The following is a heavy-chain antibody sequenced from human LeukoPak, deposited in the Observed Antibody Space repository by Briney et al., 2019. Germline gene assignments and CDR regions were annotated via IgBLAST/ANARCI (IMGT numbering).Heavy chain of an antibody. CDR1: GFTFSSYA. V-gene: IGHV3-23*01. D-gene: IGHD3-16*01. Sequence: PGGSLRLSCAASGFTFSSYAMSWVRRAPGKVLEWVSAISGSGGSTYYADSVKGRFTISRDNSKNTLYLQMNSLRAEDTAVYYCAKVGGWAPNWFDPWGQGTLVTVSS. J-gene: IGHJ5*02. CDR3: AKVGGWAPNWFDP. CDR2: ISGSGGST.